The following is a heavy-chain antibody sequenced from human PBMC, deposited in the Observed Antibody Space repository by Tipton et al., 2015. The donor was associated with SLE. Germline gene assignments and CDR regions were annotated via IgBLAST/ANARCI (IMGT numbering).Heavy chain of an antibody. CDR1: GFTFDDYA. CDR3: ARGFKTGNSPSPPYYYYMDV. D-gene: IGHD3-10*01. J-gene: IGHJ6*03. CDR2: IYHSGGT. V-gene: IGHV4-59*12. Sequence: LRLSCAASGFTFDDYAMHWVRQAPGKGLEWIGYIYHSGGTNHSPSLRSRLTTSVDTSKNQFSLKLRSVTAADTSVYYCARGFKTGNSPSPPYYYYMDVWGKGTTVTVSS.